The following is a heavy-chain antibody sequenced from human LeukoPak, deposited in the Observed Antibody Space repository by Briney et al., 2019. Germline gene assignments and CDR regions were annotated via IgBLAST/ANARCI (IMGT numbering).Heavy chain of an antibody. CDR3: ARGLKSYYGMDV. J-gene: IGHJ6*02. CDR1: GFTFSSYE. Sequence: GGSLRLSCAASGFTFSSYEMNWVRQAPGKGLEWVSYISSSGCTIYYADSVKGRFTISRDNAKNSLYLQMNSLRAEDTAVYYCARGLKSYYGMDVWGQGTTVTVSS. V-gene: IGHV3-48*03. CDR2: ISSSGCTI.